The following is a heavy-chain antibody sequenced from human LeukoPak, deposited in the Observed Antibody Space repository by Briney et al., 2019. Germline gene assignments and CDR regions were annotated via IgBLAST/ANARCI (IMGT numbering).Heavy chain of an antibody. D-gene: IGHD3-22*01. CDR1: GFTFSSYS. J-gene: IGHJ4*02. Sequence: GGSLRLSCAASGFTFSSYSMNWVHQAPGKGLEWVSYISSSSSTIYYADSVKGRFTISRDNSKNTLYLQMNSLRAEDTAVYYCAKIGRHYYDSSGTTRGPFDYWGQGTLVTVSS. CDR2: ISSSSSTI. CDR3: AKIGRHYYDSSGTTRGPFDY. V-gene: IGHV3-48*01.